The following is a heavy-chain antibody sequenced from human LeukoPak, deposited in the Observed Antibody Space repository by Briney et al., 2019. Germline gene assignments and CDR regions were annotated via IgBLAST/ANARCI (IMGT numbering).Heavy chain of an antibody. J-gene: IGHJ4*02. V-gene: IGHV4-59*01. Sequence: SETLSLTCTVSGGSISSYYWNWLRQPPGKGLEWIGYIYSSGSTNYNPSLKSRGTMSVDTSKNQFSLRLTSVTAADTAVYYCVRSLGLQAPIDYWGQGTLVTVSS. CDR1: GGSISSYY. CDR2: IYSSGST. D-gene: IGHD4-11*01. CDR3: VRSLGLQAPIDY.